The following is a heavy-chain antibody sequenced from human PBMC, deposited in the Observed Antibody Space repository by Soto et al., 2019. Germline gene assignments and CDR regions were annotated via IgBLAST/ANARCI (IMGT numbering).Heavy chain of an antibody. CDR2: IYYSGTP. V-gene: IGHV4-4*02. CDR3: AKLDGGGC. D-gene: IGHD2-15*01. J-gene: IGHJ4*02. Sequence: QVQLQESGPGLVKPSGTLSLTCVVSGGSISSSNWWSWVRQPPGKRLEWFGEIYYSGTPNCNRSLKSRVIISVATSKIQFSLILSPVTAADTGVYYCAKLDGGGCWGQGTLGTVAS. CDR1: GGSISSSNW.